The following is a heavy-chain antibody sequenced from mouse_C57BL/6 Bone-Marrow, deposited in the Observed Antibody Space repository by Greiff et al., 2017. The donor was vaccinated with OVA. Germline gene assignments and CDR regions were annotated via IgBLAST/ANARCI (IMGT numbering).Heavy chain of an antibody. CDR1: GYTFTSYW. CDR3: ARGPHYYGSSYFDY. D-gene: IGHD1-1*01. J-gene: IGHJ2*01. CDR2: IDPSDSYT. Sequence: QVQLQQPGAELVMPGASVKLSCKASGYTFTSYWMHWVKQRPGQGLEWIGEIDPSDSYTNYNQKFKGKSTLTVDKSSSTAYMQLSSLTSEDSAIYFCARGPHYYGSSYFDYWGQGTTLTVSS. V-gene: IGHV1-69*01.